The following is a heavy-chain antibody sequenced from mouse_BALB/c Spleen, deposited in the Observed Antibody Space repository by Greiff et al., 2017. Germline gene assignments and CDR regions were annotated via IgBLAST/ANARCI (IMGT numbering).Heavy chain of an antibody. CDR3: ASRRGDAMDY. V-gene: IGHV1-87*01. J-gene: IGHJ4*01. CDR1: GYTFTSYW. Sequence: VKLMESGAELARPGASVKLSCKASGYTFTSYWMQWVKQRPGQGLEWIGAIYPGDGDTRYTQKFKGKATLTADKSSSTAYMQLSSLASEDSAVYYCASRRGDAMDYWGQGTSVTGSS. CDR2: IYPGDGDT.